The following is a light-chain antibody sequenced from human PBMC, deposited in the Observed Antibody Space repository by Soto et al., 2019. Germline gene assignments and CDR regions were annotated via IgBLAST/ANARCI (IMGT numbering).Light chain of an antibody. J-gene: IGKJ1*01. Sequence: DIQMTQSPSSLSASVGDRVTITCRASPGISNSLAWYQQKPGKVPKILLYAASTLQSAVPSRFSGSGSGTDFTLTISSLQTEDVATYYCQKYNSAPETFGQGTKVEIK. CDR3: QKYNSAPET. V-gene: IGKV1-27*01. CDR2: AAS. CDR1: PGISNS.